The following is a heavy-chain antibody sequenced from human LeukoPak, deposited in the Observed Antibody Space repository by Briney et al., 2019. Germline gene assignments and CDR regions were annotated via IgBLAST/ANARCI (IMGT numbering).Heavy chain of an antibody. CDR1: GFTFSSYA. CDR3: ARDYGRRGY. D-gene: IGHD3-10*01. Sequence: GGSLRLSCAASGFTFSSYAMHWVRQAPGKGLEWVAVISYDGSNKYYADSVKGRFTISRDNSKNTLYLQMNSLRAEDTAMYYCARDYGRRGYWGQGTLVTVSS. J-gene: IGHJ4*02. V-gene: IGHV3-30-3*01. CDR2: ISYDGSNK.